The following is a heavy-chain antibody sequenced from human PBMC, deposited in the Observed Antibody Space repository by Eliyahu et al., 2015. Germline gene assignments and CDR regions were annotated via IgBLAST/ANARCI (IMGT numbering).Heavy chain of an antibody. V-gene: IGHV4-34*01. J-gene: IGHJ5*02. CDR3: ARGRPPLRGLRPNSWFDP. CDR1: GGSFSGSY. CDR2: INHSXST. D-gene: IGHD4-17*01. Sequence: QVQLQQWGAGLLKPXETLSLTCAVXGGSFSGSYWSXIRQPPGKGXEWIGEINHSXSTNYNPSLKSRVTISVDTSKNQFSLKLSSVTAADTAVYYCARGRPPLRGLRPNSWFDPWGQGTLVTVSS.